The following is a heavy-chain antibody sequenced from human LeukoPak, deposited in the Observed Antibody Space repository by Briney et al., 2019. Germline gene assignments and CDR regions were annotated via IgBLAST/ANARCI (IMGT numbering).Heavy chain of an antibody. D-gene: IGHD1-26*01. CDR1: GFTFSSYG. CDR2: IRYDGSNK. Sequence: GGSRRLSCAASGFTFSSYGMHWVRQAPGKGLEWVAFIRYDGSNKYYADSVKGPFTISRDNSKNTLYLQMNSLRAEDTAVYYCAKDMGADPYYYYYYMDVWGKGTTVTVSS. J-gene: IGHJ6*03. CDR3: AKDMGADPYYYYYYMDV. V-gene: IGHV3-30*02.